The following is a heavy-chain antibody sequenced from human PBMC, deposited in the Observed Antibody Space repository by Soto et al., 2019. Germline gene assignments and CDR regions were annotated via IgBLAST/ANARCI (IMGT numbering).Heavy chain of an antibody. J-gene: IGHJ6*02. CDR3: ASAGRGYCGGFSCDSGLYGMDV. V-gene: IGHV4-59*12. Sequence: SETLSLTCTVSGGSISSYYWSWIRQPPGKGLEWIGYIYYSGSTNYNPSLKSRVTISVDKSKNQFSLKMRYVTAAETAVFYCASAGRGYCGGFSCDSGLYGMDVWGQGTTVTVSS. CDR1: GGSISSYY. D-gene: IGHD2-15*01. CDR2: IYYSGST.